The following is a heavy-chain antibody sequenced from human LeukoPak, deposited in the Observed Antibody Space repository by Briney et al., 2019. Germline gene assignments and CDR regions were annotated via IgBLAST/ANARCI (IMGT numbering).Heavy chain of an antibody. D-gene: IGHD3-22*01. CDR2: IYPGDSDT. Sequence: GESLKISRKGSGYSFASYWIAWVRQMPGKGLEWMGIIYPGDSDTRYSPSFQGQVTISADKSISTAYLQWSSLKASDTAMYYCARIRYYDSSGYYQDNYFDYWGQGTLVTVSS. CDR1: GYSFASYW. J-gene: IGHJ4*02. V-gene: IGHV5-51*01. CDR3: ARIRYYDSSGYYQDNYFDY.